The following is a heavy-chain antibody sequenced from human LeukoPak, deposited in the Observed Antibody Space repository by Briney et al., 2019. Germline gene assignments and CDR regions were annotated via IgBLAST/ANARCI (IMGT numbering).Heavy chain of an antibody. D-gene: IGHD3-22*01. V-gene: IGHV2-5*02. Sequence: ESGPTLVNPTQTLTLTCTFSGFSLSTSGVGVGWIRQPPGKALEWLALIYWDDDKRYSPPLKSRLTITKDTSKNQVVLTMSNMDPVDTATYYCAHSPYYDSSWALDYWGQGTLVTVSS. J-gene: IGHJ4*02. CDR1: GFSLSTSGVG. CDR3: AHSPYYDSSWALDY. CDR2: IYWDDDK.